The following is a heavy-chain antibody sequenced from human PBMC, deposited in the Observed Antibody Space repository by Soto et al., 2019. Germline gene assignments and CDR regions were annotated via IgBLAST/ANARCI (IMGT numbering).Heavy chain of an antibody. CDR1: GYTFTSYA. J-gene: IGHJ4*02. CDR3: ARSIVVVAALDD. Sequence: ASVKVSCKASGYTFTSYAMHWVRQAPGQRLEWMGWINAGNGNTKYSQKFQGRVTITRDTSASTAYMELSSLRSEDTAVYYCARSIVVVAALDDWGQGTLVTVSS. D-gene: IGHD2-21*02. CDR2: INAGNGNT. V-gene: IGHV1-3*01.